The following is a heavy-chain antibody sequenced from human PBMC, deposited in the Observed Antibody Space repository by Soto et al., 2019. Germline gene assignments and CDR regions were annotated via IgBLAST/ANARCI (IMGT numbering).Heavy chain of an antibody. CDR1: GFSFSDSI. V-gene: IGHV3-73*01. Sequence: GGSLRLSCAASGFSFSDSIIHWVRQASGKGLEWVGRISGKANYYATAYSASVKGRFTISRDDSKNTVYLQMSSLKTEDTAVYYCSRPGGNSPLDYWGQGTLVTVSS. J-gene: IGHJ4*02. CDR2: ISGKANYYAT. CDR3: SRPGGNSPLDY. D-gene: IGHD1-26*01.